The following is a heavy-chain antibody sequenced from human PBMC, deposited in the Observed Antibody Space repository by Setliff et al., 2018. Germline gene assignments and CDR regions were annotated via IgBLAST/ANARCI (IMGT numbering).Heavy chain of an antibody. J-gene: IGHJ3*01. D-gene: IGHD3-22*01. CDR1: GGSFSTYY. CDR2: INHSGST. V-gene: IGHV4-34*01. Sequence: SETLSLTCAVYGGSFSTYYWNWIRQPPGKGLEWIGEINHSGSTNYNPSLKSQVTISVDTSKNRFSLKLRSVTAADTAVYYCASPRLSYYDNGAFPSDAFDLWGQGTMVTVSS. CDR3: ASPRLSYYDNGAFPSDAFDL.